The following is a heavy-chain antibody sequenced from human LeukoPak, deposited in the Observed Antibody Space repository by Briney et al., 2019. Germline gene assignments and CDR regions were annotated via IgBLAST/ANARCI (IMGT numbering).Heavy chain of an antibody. V-gene: IGHV1-46*01. CDR3: ARGHDGYCRGGDCYPRRVDV. J-gene: IGHJ6*04. CDR1: GYTFTSYY. D-gene: IGHD2-15*01. Sequence: GASVKVSCKASGYTFTSYYMHWVRQAPGQGLEWMGIINPSGGSTSYAQKFQGRVTMTRDTSTSTVYMELSSLRSEDTAVYYCARGHDGYCRGGDCYPRRVDVWGKGTTVIVSS. CDR2: INPSGGST.